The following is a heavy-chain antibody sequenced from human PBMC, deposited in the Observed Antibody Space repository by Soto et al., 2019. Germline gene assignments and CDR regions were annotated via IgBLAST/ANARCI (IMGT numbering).Heavy chain of an antibody. Sequence: SVKVSCKASGGTFSSYAISWVRQAPGQGLEWMGGIIPIFGTANYAQKFQGRVTITADESTSTAYMELSSLRSEDTAVYYCARDNSYYYGMDVWGQGTTVTVSS. V-gene: IGHV1-69*13. J-gene: IGHJ6*02. CDR2: IIPIFGTA. CDR3: ARDNSYYYGMDV. CDR1: GGTFSSYA.